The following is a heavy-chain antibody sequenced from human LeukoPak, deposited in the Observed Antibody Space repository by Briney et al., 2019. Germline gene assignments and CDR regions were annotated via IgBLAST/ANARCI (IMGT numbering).Heavy chain of an antibody. J-gene: IGHJ5*02. CDR3: ARDGYSGYDARRVGRYWFDP. V-gene: IGHV4-39*07. CDR2: IYYSGST. Sequence: PSETLSLTCTVSGGGSISSSSYYWGWIRQPPGKGLEWIGTIYYSGSTYYNPSLKSRVTISVDTSKNQFSLKLTSVTAADTAVYLCARDGYSGYDARRVGRYWFDPWGQGTLVTVSS. D-gene: IGHD5-12*01. CDR1: GGGSISSSSYY.